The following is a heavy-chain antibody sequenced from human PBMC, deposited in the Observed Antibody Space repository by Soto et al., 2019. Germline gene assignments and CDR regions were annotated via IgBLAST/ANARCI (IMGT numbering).Heavy chain of an antibody. D-gene: IGHD2-2*01. CDR3: ARVVRFCSSPSCRGRNWFDP. Sequence: PAETLSLTCSVSGGSISSGADYWRWIRQPPGKGLEWIGYMFYTGTTYYNPSLKSRVAISVDTSKNQCSLRLRSVTAADTAVYHCARVVRFCSSPSCRGRNWFDPWGQGTLVTVSS. V-gene: IGHV4-30-4*01. CDR2: MFYTGTT. J-gene: IGHJ5*02. CDR1: GGSISSGADY.